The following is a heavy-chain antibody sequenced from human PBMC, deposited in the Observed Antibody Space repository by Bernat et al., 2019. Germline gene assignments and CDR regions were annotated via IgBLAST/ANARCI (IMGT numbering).Heavy chain of an antibody. CDR1: GFTFSSYG. D-gene: IGHD3-3*01. V-gene: IGHV3-33*01. CDR3: ARDGLYDFWSGYYTYYYYGMDV. Sequence: QVQLVESGGGVVQPGRSLRLSCAASGFTFSSYGMHWVRQAPGKGLEWVAVIWYDGSNKYYADSVKGRFTISRDNSKNTLYLQMNSLRAEDTAVYYCARDGLYDFWSGYYTYYYYGMDVWGQGTTVTVSS. CDR2: IWYDGSNK. J-gene: IGHJ6*02.